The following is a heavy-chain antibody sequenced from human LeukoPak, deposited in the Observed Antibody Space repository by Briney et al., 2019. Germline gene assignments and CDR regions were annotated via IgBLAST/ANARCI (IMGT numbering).Heavy chain of an antibody. D-gene: IGHD3-10*01. J-gene: IGHJ4*02. Sequence: ASVTVSFTASGYTFVGYYMHWVRQAPGQGLEWMGWINPNSGGTNYAQKFQGRVTMTRDTSISTAYMELRSLRSDDTAVFYCATPHALGRSLGKWGQGTLVAVAS. CDR2: INPNSGGT. CDR1: GYTFVGYY. V-gene: IGHV1-2*02. CDR3: ATPHALGRSLGK.